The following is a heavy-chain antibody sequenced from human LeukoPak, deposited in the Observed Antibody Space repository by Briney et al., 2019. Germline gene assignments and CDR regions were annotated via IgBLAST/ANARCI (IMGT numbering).Heavy chain of an antibody. CDR2: INPNSGGT. Sequence: GASVKVSCKASGYTFTGYYMHWVRQAPGQGLEWMGRINPNSGGTNYAQKFQGRVTMTRDTSISTAYMELSRLRSDDTVVYYCARDRQLNLGGPNWFDPWGQGTLVTVSS. CDR1: GYTFTGYY. J-gene: IGHJ5*02. V-gene: IGHV1-2*05. CDR3: ARDRQLNLGGPNWFDP. D-gene: IGHD3-16*01.